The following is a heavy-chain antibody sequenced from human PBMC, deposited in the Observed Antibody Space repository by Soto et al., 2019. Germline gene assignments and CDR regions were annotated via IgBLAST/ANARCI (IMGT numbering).Heavy chain of an antibody. Sequence: SLALPLTCFVSRGSVTSHHWSWIRQFAGQGLEWLASPSYTGNTTYNPSLQSRVTISLDTSKNQLYLKLTSMTAADPAVYYCARDVHAGFTHYFDPSSEGTLVT. CDR3: ARDVHAGFTHYFDP. J-gene: IGHJ5*02. V-gene: IGHV4-59*02. D-gene: IGHD2-8*01. CDR1: RGSVTSHH. CDR2: PSYTGNT.